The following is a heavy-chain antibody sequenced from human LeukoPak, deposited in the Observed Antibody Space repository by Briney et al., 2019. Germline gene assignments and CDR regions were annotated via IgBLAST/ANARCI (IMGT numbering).Heavy chain of an antibody. V-gene: IGHV3-11*04. D-gene: IGHD2-21*01. CDR1: GFTFSDYY. J-gene: IGHJ3*02. Sequence: GGSLRLSCAASGFTFSDYYMSWIRQAPGKGLEWVSYISSSGSTIYYADSVKGRFTISRDNAKNSLYLQMDSLRAEDTAVYYCARDQAYCGGDCSPRGAFDIWGQGTMVTVSS. CDR2: ISSSGSTI. CDR3: ARDQAYCGGDCSPRGAFDI.